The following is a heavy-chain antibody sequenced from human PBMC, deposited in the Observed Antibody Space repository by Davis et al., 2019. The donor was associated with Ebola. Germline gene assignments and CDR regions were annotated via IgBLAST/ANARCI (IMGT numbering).Heavy chain of an antibody. CDR2: INHSGST. D-gene: IGHD2-2*01. J-gene: IGHJ5*02. CDR1: GGSFSGYY. CDR3: AREDIVVVPARVLVLRNWFDP. Sequence: GSLRLSCAVYGGSFSGYYWSWIRQPPGTGLEWIGEINHSGSTNYNPSLKSRVTISVDTSKNQFSLKLSSVTAADTAVYYCAREDIVVVPARVLVLRNWFDPWGQGTLVTVSS. V-gene: IGHV4-34*01.